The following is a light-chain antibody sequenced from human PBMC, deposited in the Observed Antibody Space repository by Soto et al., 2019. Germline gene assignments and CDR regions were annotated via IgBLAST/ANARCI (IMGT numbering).Light chain of an antibody. J-gene: IGKJ4*01. CDR3: QQYDNWPLT. V-gene: IGKV3-15*01. CDR1: QSVSSN. CDR2: GAS. Sequence: EIVMTQSPGTLSVSPGERATLSCRASQSVSSNLAWYQQKPGQAPRPLIYGASTRATGIPARFSGSGSETELTLTISSLQSEDFVVYYCQQYDNWPLTFGGGTKVDIK.